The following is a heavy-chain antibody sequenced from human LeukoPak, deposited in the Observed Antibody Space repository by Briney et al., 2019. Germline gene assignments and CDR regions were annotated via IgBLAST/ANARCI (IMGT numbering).Heavy chain of an antibody. CDR2: MNPNSGNT. Sequence: ASVKVSCKASGYTFTSYDINWVRQATGQGLEWMGWMNPNSGNTDYAQKFQGRVTITRNTSISTAYMELSSLRSEDTAVYYCARHWNYQGFDYWGQGTLVTVSS. D-gene: IGHD1-7*01. V-gene: IGHV1-8*03. J-gene: IGHJ4*02. CDR1: GYTFTSYD. CDR3: ARHWNYQGFDY.